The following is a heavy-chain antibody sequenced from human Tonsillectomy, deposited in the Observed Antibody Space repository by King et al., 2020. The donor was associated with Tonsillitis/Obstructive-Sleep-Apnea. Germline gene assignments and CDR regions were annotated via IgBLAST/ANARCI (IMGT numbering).Heavy chain of an antibody. V-gene: IGHV3-33*01. D-gene: IGHD2-2*01. CDR2: IWFDGSNK. J-gene: IGHJ6*02. CDR3: AREGLSGDCSSTRCYDGMDV. Sequence: VQLVESGGGVVQPGRSLRLSCAASGFTFSSYGLHWVRQAPGKGLEWVAVIWFDGSNKYYEESVKGRFTISRDNSKNTLYLHMNSLRAEDTAVYYCAREGLSGDCSSTRCYDGMDVWGQGTTVTVSS. CDR1: GFTFSSYG.